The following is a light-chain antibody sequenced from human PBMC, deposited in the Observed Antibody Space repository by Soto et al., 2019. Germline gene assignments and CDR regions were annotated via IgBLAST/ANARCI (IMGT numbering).Light chain of an antibody. CDR1: QSISSW. J-gene: IGKJ4*01. V-gene: IGKV1-5*03. Sequence: DIQINKSPSALSASVGDRVTIPCRASQSISSWLAWYQQKPGKAPKLLIYKASSLESGVPSRFSGSGSGTDFTLTIFCLQPEDFIPYYCQQATFLLHRFGGGANVAI. CDR3: QQATFLLHR. CDR2: KAS.